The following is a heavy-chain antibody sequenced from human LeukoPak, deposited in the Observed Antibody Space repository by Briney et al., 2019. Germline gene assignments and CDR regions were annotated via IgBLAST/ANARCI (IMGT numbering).Heavy chain of an antibody. V-gene: IGHV3-23*01. Sequence: PGGSLRLSCAASGFPFSSYAMIWARQSPGKGLEWLSAISGSGASTYYADAVKGRFTITRDNSKNTLYLQMNSLRAEDTAIYYCAKAALRYQLLSSLDYWGQGTLVTVSS. CDR2: ISGSGAST. D-gene: IGHD2-2*01. J-gene: IGHJ4*02. CDR3: AKAALRYQLLSSLDY. CDR1: GFPFSSYA.